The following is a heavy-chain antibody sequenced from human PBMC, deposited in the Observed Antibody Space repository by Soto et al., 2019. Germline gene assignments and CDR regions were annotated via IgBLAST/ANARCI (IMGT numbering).Heavy chain of an antibody. CDR3: ARDHKSGFGDSVPAGFDY. CDR1: GFIFGRFG. V-gene: IGHV3-33*01. J-gene: IGHJ4*02. D-gene: IGHD2-21*02. CDR2: IWYDGSNK. Sequence: QVQLVESGGGVVQPGRSLKLSCAASGFIFGRFGMHWVRQPPGKGLEWVAVIWYDGSNKLYAESVQGRFTISRDNSKNTLYLEMDSLRAEDTAVYYCARDHKSGFGDSVPAGFDYWGQGTLVTVSS.